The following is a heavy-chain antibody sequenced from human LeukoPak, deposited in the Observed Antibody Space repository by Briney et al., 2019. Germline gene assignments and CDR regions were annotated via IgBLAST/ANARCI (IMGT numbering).Heavy chain of an antibody. V-gene: IGHV3-23*01. CDR1: GFTFSSYA. D-gene: IGHD4-23*01. J-gene: IGHJ4*02. CDR3: AKDWPPRWVPSCLFDY. CDR2: ISGSGGNT. Sequence: GGSLRLSCAASGFTFSSYAMSWVRQAPGKGLEWVSTISGSGGNTYYSDSVTGRFTISRDNSKNTLYLQMNSLRAGDTAVYYCAKDWPPRWVPSCLFDYGGKETLVPFPS.